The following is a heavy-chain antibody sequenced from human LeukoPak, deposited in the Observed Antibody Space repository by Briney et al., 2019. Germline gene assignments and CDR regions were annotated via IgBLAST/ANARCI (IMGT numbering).Heavy chain of an antibody. J-gene: IGHJ3*01. CDR2: IYGSGGT. D-gene: IGHD3/OR15-3a*01. Sequence: SETLSLTCTVSGGAISNFYWSWIRQSAGKGLEWIGQIYGSGGTNYNPSLKSRVTMSAGKSKNQISLRLTSVTAADTAVYYCARNRTSYYGEIPFDVWGQGTMVTVSS. CDR3: ARNRTSYYGEIPFDV. CDR1: GGAISNFY. V-gene: IGHV4-4*07.